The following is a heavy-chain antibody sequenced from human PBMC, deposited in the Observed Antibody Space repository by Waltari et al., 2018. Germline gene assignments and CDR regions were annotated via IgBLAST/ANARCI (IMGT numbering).Heavy chain of an antibody. J-gene: IGHJ4*02. CDR3: ARVPMVRGVRPYYFDY. V-gene: IGHV1-2*06. D-gene: IGHD3-10*01. Sequence: QVQLVQSGAEVKKPGASVKVSCKASGYTFTGYYMHWVRQAPGQGLEWMGRINPNSGGTNYAQKFQGRVTMTRDTSISTAYMELSRLRSDDTAVYYCARVPMVRGVRPYYFDYWGQGTLVTVSS. CDR2: INPNSGGT. CDR1: GYTFTGYY.